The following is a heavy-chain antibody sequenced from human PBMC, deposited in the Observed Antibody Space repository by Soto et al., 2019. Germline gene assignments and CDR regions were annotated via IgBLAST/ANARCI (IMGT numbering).Heavy chain of an antibody. J-gene: IGHJ5*02. Sequence: NPSETLSLTCAVYGGSFSGYYWSWIRQPPGKGLEWIGEINHSGSTNYNPSLKSRVTISVDTSKNQFSLKLSSVTAADTAVYYCARPSGTSNNWFDPWGQGTLVTVSS. CDR2: INHSGST. CDR3: ARPSGTSNNWFDP. CDR1: GGSFSGYY. D-gene: IGHD6-13*01. V-gene: IGHV4-34*01.